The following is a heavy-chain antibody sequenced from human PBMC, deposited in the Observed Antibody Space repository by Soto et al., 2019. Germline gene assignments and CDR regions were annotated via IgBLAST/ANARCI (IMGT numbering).Heavy chain of an antibody. V-gene: IGHV1-58*01. CDR1: GFTFTSSA. Sequence: GASVKVSCKASGFTFTSSAVQWVRQARGQRLEGIGWIVVGSGNTNYAQKFQERVTITRDMSTSTAYMELSSLRSEDTAVYYCAAGVRENYGMDVWGQGTTVTSP. J-gene: IGHJ6*02. CDR2: IVVGSGNT. CDR3: AAGVRENYGMDV.